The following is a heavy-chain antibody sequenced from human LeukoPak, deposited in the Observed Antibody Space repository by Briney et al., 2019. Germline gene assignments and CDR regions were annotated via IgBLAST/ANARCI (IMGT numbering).Heavy chain of an antibody. CDR1: GGSISSYY. V-gene: IGHV4-4*07. CDR2: IYTSGST. J-gene: IGHJ5*02. Sequence: SETLSLTCTVSGGSISSYYWSWIRQPAGKGLEWIGRIYTSGSTNYNPSLKSRVTMSVDTSKNQFTLKLGSVTAADTAVYYCAREGGLLWFRGNWFDPWGQGTLVTVPS. CDR3: AREGGLLWFRGNWFDP. D-gene: IGHD3-10*01.